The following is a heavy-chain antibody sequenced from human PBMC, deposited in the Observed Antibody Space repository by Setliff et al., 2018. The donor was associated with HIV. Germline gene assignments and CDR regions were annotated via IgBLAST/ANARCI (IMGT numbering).Heavy chain of an antibody. V-gene: IGHV4-4*07. J-gene: IGHJ4*02. CDR3: ARANFWSGYYGY. Sequence: ETLSLTCCVSGGPITSHYWSWIRQPAGKGLEWIGRIYISGSTNYNPSLESRVTISLDTSKNQFSLKLSSVTAADTAVYYCARANFWSGYYGYWGQGTLVTVSS. CDR1: GGPITSHY. D-gene: IGHD3-3*01. CDR2: IYISGST.